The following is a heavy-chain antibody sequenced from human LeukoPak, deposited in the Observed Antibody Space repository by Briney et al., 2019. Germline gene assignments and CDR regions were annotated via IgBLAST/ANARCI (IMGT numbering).Heavy chain of an antibody. J-gene: IGHJ4*02. CDR2: IYHSGST. CDR3: ASGTYTHYYFDY. Sequence: SETLSLTCTVSGYSISSGYYWGWIRQPPGKGLEWIGSIYHSGSTNYNPSLKSRVTIAVDTSKNQFSLKLSSVTAADTAVYYCASGTYTHYYFDYWGQGTLVTVSS. D-gene: IGHD1-26*01. V-gene: IGHV4-38-2*02. CDR1: GYSISSGYY.